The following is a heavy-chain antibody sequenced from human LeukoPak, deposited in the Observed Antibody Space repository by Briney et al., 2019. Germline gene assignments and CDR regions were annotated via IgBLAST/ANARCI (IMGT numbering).Heavy chain of an antibody. CDR1: GGSISSYY. J-gene: IGHJ4*02. Sequence: DPSETLSLTCTVSGGSISSYYWSWIRQPPGKGLEWIGYIYYSGSTNYNPSLKSRVTISVDTSKNQFSLKLSSVTAADTAVYYCARGRRRSGYSSSWYEYYFDYWGQGTLVTVSS. CDR3: ARGRRRSGYSSSWYEYYFDY. CDR2: IYYSGST. D-gene: IGHD6-13*01. V-gene: IGHV4-59*13.